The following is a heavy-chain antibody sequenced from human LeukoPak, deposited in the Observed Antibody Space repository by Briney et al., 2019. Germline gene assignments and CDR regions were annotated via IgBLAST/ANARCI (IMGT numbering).Heavy chain of an antibody. CDR1: GYTLTELS. J-gene: IGHJ1*01. CDR3: ATDPGIVGASKPFYFQH. D-gene: IGHD1-26*01. V-gene: IGHV1-24*01. Sequence: GASVKVSCKVSGYTLTELSMHWVRQAPGKGLEWMGDFDPEDGETIYAQKFQGRVTMTEDTSTDTAYMELSSLRSEDTAVYYCATDPGIVGASKPFYFQHWGQGTLVTVPS. CDR2: FDPEDGET.